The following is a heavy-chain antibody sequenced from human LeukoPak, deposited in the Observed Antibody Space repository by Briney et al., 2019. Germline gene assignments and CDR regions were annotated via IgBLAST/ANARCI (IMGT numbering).Heavy chain of an antibody. Sequence: GGSLRLSCAASGFTVSSNYMSWVRQAPGKGLEWVSVIYSGGSKYYADSVKGRFTISRDNSKNTLYLQMNSLRAEDTAVYYCARDSKRRGSYSDYWGQGTLVTVSS. D-gene: IGHD1-26*01. CDR2: IYSGGSK. CDR1: GFTVSSNY. CDR3: ARDSKRRGSYSDY. J-gene: IGHJ4*02. V-gene: IGHV3-53*05.